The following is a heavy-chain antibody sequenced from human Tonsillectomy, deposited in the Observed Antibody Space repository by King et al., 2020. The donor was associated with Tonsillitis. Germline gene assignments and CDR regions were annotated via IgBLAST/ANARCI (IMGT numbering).Heavy chain of an antibody. CDR1: GFSFSSYA. V-gene: IGHV3-30*04. Sequence: VQLVESGGGVVQPGRSLRLSCAASGFSFSSYAMHWVRQAPGKGLEWVAVIPYDGSKKYYADSVKGRVTISRDNSKNTLYLQMNSLRTEDTAVYYCARVHLEYCSSTSCYVEYGMDVWGQGTTVTVSS. CDR2: IPYDGSKK. J-gene: IGHJ6*02. D-gene: IGHD2-2*01. CDR3: ARVHLEYCSSTSCYVEYGMDV.